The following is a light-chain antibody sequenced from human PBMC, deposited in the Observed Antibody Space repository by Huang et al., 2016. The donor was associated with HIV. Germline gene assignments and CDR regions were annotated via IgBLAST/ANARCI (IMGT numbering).Light chain of an antibody. J-gene: IGKJ4*01. CDR1: QSVSSN. V-gene: IGKV3-15*01. CDR3: QQYKNWPPVT. Sequence: EIVMTQSPATLSVSPGERATLSCRASQSVSSNLAWYQQKAGQTPRLLISVASTRATGIPARFSGSGSVTEFTLTISGLQSEDSAVYYCQQYKNWPPVTFGGGTKVEIK. CDR2: VAS.